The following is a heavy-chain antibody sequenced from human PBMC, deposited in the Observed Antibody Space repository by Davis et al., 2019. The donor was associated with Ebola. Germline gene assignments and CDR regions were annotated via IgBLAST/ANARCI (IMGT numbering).Heavy chain of an antibody. CDR2: IIPIFRTA. J-gene: IGHJ4*02. CDR3: ARGEKRITMIVVVITPVDY. Sequence: AASVKVSCKASGGTFSSYAISWVRQAPGQGLEWMGGIIPIFRTANYAQKFQGRVTMTRDTSTSTVYMELSSLRSEDTAVYYCARGEKRITMIVVVITPVDYWGQGTLVTVSS. D-gene: IGHD3-22*01. V-gene: IGHV1-69*05. CDR1: GGTFSSYA.